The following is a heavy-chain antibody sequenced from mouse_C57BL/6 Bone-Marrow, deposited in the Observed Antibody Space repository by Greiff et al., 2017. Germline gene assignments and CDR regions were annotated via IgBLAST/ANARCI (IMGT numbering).Heavy chain of an antibody. V-gene: IGHV1-64*01. Sequence: QVQLQQPGAELVKPGASVTLSCKASGYTFTSYWMHWVKQRPGQGLEWIGMIHPNSGSPNYNEKFTSKATLTVDKSSSTAYMQLSSLTSEDSAVCYSAREDTTVLAPFAYGGTGTTLTVSS. J-gene: IGHJ2*01. CDR3: AREDTTVLAPFAY. CDR1: GYTFTSYW. CDR2: IHPNSGSP. D-gene: IGHD1-1*01.